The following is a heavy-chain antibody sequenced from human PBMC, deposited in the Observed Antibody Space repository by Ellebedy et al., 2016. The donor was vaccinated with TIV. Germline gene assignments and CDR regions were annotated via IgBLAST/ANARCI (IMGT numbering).Heavy chain of an antibody. CDR1: GGSFSGYY. J-gene: IGHJ5*02. CDR3: ARGQSTVTTNRFDP. D-gene: IGHD4-17*01. CDR2: INHSGRT. Sequence: MPSETLSLTCAVYGGSFSGYYWSWIRQPPGKGLEWIGEINHSGRTNYNPSLKSRVTISVDTSKNQFSLKLSSVTAADTAVYYCARGQSTVTTNRFDPWGQGTLVTVSS. V-gene: IGHV4-34*01.